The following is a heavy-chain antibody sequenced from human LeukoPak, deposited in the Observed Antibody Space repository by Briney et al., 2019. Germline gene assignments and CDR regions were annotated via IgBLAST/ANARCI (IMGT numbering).Heavy chain of an antibody. CDR2: IFYSGST. V-gene: IGHV4-61*03. CDR3: ARSQNYYGSGDY. J-gene: IGHJ4*02. CDR1: GGSVSSGSYY. D-gene: IGHD3-10*01. Sequence: KTSETLSLTCTVSGGSVSSGSYYWSWSRQPQGKGLEWIGYIFYSGSTNYNPSLKSRVTISLDTSKNHFSLKLSSVTAADTAVYYCARSQNYYGSGDYWSQGTLVTVSS.